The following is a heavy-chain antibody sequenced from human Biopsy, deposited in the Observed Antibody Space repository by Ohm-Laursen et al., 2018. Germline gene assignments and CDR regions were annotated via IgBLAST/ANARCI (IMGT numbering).Heavy chain of an antibody. CDR3: ARGVPHYDGSGFPLAGYWYFDL. V-gene: IGHV4-34*01. J-gene: IGHJ2*01. CDR1: GGSFSGYY. Sequence: SETLSLTCSVYGGSFSGYYWSWIRQPPGKGLEWIGEINHSGSTNYNPSLKSRVTISVDTSKNQFSLNLRSVTAADTAVYYCARGVPHYDGSGFPLAGYWYFDLWGRGTLVTVSS. D-gene: IGHD3-22*01. CDR2: INHSGST.